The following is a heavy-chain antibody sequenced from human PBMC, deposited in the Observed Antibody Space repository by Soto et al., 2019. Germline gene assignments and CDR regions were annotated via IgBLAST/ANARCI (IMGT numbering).Heavy chain of an antibody. CDR2: ITANNVNT. CDR1: GYTFTSYG. V-gene: IGHV1-18*01. Sequence: SVKVSCKTSGYTFTSYGISWVRQAPGQGLEWMGWITANNVNTNYAQKFQGRVTMTTDTSTATAYMELRSLRSDDTAVYYCARDMGGYYFEPNDYWGQGTLLTVSS. J-gene: IGHJ4*02. D-gene: IGHD3-22*01. CDR3: ARDMGGYYFEPNDY.